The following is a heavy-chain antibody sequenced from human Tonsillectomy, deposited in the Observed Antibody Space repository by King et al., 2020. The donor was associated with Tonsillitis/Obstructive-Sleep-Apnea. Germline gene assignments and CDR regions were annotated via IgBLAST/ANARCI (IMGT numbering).Heavy chain of an antibody. V-gene: IGHV3-30*18. Sequence: VQLVESGGGVVQPGRSLRLSCAASGFTFSTYGMHWVRQAPGKGLEWLAVISHDGSNKFYADSVRGRFTISRDNSKNTLYLQMNSLRAEDTAVYYCAKYSSTTSSRNLPFDYCGQGPLLTVSS. CDR3: AKYSSTTSSRNLPFDY. CDR1: GFTFSTYG. CDR2: ISHDGSNK. J-gene: IGHJ4*02. D-gene: IGHD2-2*01.